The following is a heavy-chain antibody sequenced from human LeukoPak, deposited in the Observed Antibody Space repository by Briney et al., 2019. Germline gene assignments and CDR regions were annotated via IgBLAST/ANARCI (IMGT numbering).Heavy chain of an antibody. D-gene: IGHD3-10*01. CDR2: ISSSSSYI. J-gene: IGHJ5*02. Sequence: GGSLRLSCAASGFTFSSYSMNWVRQAPGKGLEWVSSISSSSSYIYYADSVKGRFTISRDNAKNSLYLQMNSLRAEDTAVYYCARVGYYGSGSLNWFDPWGQGTLVTVSS. V-gene: IGHV3-21*01. CDR3: ARVGYYGSGSLNWFDP. CDR1: GFTFSSYS.